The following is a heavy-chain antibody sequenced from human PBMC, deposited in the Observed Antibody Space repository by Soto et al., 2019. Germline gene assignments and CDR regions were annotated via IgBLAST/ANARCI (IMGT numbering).Heavy chain of an antibody. J-gene: IGHJ2*01. V-gene: IGHV3-23*01. Sequence: GGSLRLSCAASGFTFSSYAMSWVRQAPGKGLEWVSAISGSGGSTYYADSVKGRFTISRDNSKNTLYLQMNSLRAEDTAVYYCAKDHGDYGDSYWYFDLWGRGTLVTVSS. CDR1: GFTFSSYA. D-gene: IGHD4-17*01. CDR3: AKDHGDYGDSYWYFDL. CDR2: ISGSGGST.